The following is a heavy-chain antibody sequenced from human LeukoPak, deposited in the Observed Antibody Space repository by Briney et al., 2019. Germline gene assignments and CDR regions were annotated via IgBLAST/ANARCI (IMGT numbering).Heavy chain of an antibody. CDR2: IGQDGSEN. V-gene: IGHV3-7*01. D-gene: IGHD6-19*01. CDR3: ATGGGCYFDY. CDR1: GFTFSNYW. J-gene: IGHJ4*02. Sequence: GGSLRLSCAASGFTFSNYWMNWVRQAPGKGLEWVASIGQDGSENYYVDSVKGRFTISRDNAKNSLYLQMNSLRVEDTAVYYCATGGGCYFDYWCQGALITASS.